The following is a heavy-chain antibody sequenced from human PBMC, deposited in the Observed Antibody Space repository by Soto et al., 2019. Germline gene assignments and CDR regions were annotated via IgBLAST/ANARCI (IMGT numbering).Heavy chain of an antibody. CDR2: IYYSGST. CDR1: GGSISSGDYY. V-gene: IGHV4-30-4*01. D-gene: IGHD3-22*01. CDR3: ARDGSSGYYPLAFDT. J-gene: IGHJ3*02. Sequence: SETLSLTCTVSGGSISSGDYYWSWIRQPPGKGLEWIGYIYYSGSTYYNPSLKSRVTISVDTSKNQFSLKLSSVTAADTAVYYCARDGSSGYYPLAFDTWGQGTMVTVSS.